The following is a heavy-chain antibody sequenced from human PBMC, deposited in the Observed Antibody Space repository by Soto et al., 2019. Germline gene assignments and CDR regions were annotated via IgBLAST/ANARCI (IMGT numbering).Heavy chain of an antibody. Sequence: SVKVSCKASGGTFSSYAISWVRQAPGQGLEWMGGIIPIFGTANYAQKFQGRVTITADESTSTAYMELSSLRSEDTAVYYCAREGVVVPAAILFYYGMDVWGQGTTVTVSS. V-gene: IGHV1-69*13. J-gene: IGHJ6*02. CDR1: GGTFSSYA. CDR3: AREGVVVPAAILFYYGMDV. CDR2: IIPIFGTA. D-gene: IGHD2-2*02.